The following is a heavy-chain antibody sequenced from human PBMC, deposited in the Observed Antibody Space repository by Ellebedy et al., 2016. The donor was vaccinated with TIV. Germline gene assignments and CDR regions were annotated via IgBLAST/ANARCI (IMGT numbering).Heavy chain of an antibody. D-gene: IGHD3-9*01. CDR3: ARALRYFDWLLTEAFDI. V-gene: IGHV3-21*01. CDR2: ISSSSSYI. J-gene: IGHJ3*02. Sequence: GESLKISCAASGFTFSSYSMNWVRQAPGKGLEWVSSISSSSSYIYYADSVKGRFTISRDNAKNSLYLQMNSLRAEDTAVYYCARALRYFDWLLTEAFDIWGQGTMVTVSS. CDR1: GFTFSSYS.